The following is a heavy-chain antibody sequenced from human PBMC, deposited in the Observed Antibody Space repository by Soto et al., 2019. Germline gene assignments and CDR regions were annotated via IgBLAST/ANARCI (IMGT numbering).Heavy chain of an antibody. D-gene: IGHD3-22*01. CDR2: IHHSGTT. V-gene: IGHV4-4*02. J-gene: IGHJ4*02. CDR3: GRGVGNYYDSSPTGQFDF. Sequence: SETLSLTCAVSGVSISSSNWWTWVRQSPGKGLEWIGEIHHSGTTNYNPSLKNRLTISVDKSKNQFSLKLNSVTAADTGLYYCGRGVGNYYDSSPTGQFDFWGLGTLVTVS. CDR1: GVSISSSNW.